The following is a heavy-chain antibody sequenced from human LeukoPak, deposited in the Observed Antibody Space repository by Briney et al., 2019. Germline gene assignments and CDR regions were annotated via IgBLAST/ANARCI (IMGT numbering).Heavy chain of an antibody. Sequence: PGGSLRLSCAASGFALSTYAMHWVRLTPGKGLEFVSANSKSGDDTSYGNDVKGRFTISRDNIKNTVDLEMGSLRVDDTGIYYCARIPEYWGQGTVVTVSS. CDR2: NSKSGDDT. D-gene: IGHD2-2*01. CDR3: ARIPEY. V-gene: IGHV3-64*01. CDR1: GFALSTYA. J-gene: IGHJ1*01.